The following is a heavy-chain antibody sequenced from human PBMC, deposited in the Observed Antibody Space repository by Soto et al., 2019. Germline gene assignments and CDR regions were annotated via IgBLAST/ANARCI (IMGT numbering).Heavy chain of an antibody. Sequence: QVHLQQWGAGLLRPSETLSLTCAFYGGSFSDFYWSWVRQSPGKGLEWVGEISHDGGTSYSPSLASRVSRSVDTSKNQFSRHLRSVTAADTGLYYCARGQLVWYGDLTPYYRDRDVWGQGTTVTVSS. CDR2: ISHDGGT. CDR1: GGSFSDFY. J-gene: IGHJ6*02. V-gene: IGHV4-34*02. CDR3: ARGQLVWYGDLTPYYRDRDV. D-gene: IGHD3-10*01.